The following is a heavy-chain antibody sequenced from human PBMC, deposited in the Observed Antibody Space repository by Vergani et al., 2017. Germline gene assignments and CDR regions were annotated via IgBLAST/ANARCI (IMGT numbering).Heavy chain of an antibody. Sequence: QVQLQESGPGLVKPSETLSLTCTVSGGSISSYYWSWIRHPPGKGLEWIGYIYYSGSTNYNPSLKSRVTISVDTSKNQFSLKLSSVTAADTAVYYCARRLQYGSGSQIIDYWGQEPWSPSPQ. CDR3: ARRLQYGSGSQIIDY. CDR1: GGSISSYY. J-gene: IGHJ4*01. CDR2: IYYSGST. V-gene: IGHV4-59*01. D-gene: IGHD3-10*01.